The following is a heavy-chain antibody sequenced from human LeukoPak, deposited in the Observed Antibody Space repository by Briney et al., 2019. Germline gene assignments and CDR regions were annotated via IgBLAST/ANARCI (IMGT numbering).Heavy chain of an antibody. CDR3: ARGSVVPAAKFDY. D-gene: IGHD2-2*01. Sequence: PSETLSLTCAVSGYSIRSDSYWGWIRQPPGKGLESIGYIYHSGSTYYNPSLKSRVTISVDTSKNQFSLKLSSVTAADTAVYYCARGSVVPAAKFDYWGQGTLVTVSS. V-gene: IGHV4-38-2*01. J-gene: IGHJ4*02. CDR2: IYHSGST. CDR1: GYSIRSDSY.